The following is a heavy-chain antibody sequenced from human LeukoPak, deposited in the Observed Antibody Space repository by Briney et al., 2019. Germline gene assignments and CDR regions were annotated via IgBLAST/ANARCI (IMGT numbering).Heavy chain of an antibody. V-gene: IGHV3-66*01. J-gene: IGHJ6*03. D-gene: IGHD2-2*02. Sequence: GGSLRLSCAASEFSVGSNYMTWVRQAPGKGLEWVSLIYSGGSTYYADSVKGRFTISRDNSKNTLYLQMNSLRAEDTAVYYCARVRIPYCSSSSCYNYHYYMDVWGKGTTVTISS. CDR1: EFSVGSNY. CDR3: ARVRIPYCSSSSCYNYHYYMDV. CDR2: IYSGGST.